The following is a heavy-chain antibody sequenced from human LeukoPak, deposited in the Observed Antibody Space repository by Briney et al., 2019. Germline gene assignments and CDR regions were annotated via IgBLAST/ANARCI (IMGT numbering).Heavy chain of an antibody. CDR3: ATRPGKVWY. Sequence: SETLSLTCTVSGGSISSSTYYWGWIRQPPGKGLEWMGSIHYSGSTYYNPSLKSRVTISVDMSKNQFSLKLSSVTAADTAVYYCATRPGKVWYWGQGTLVTVSS. CDR1: GGSISSSTYY. V-gene: IGHV4-39*01. D-gene: IGHD3-10*01. J-gene: IGHJ4*02. CDR2: IHYSGST.